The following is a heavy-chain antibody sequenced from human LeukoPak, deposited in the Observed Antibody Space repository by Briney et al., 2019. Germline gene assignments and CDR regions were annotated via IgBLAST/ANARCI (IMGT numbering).Heavy chain of an antibody. CDR3: AEDSHDSGGMFDH. V-gene: IGHV3-23*01. J-gene: IGHJ4*02. Sequence: GGSLRLSCAASGFTFSIYAMSWVRQAPGKGLQWVSAISGSGDSTYYADSVKGRFTISRDNSKNTLYLQMNSLRAEDTAVYYCAEDSHDSGGMFDHWGQGTLVTVSS. CDR1: GFTFSIYA. D-gene: IGHD2-15*01. CDR2: ISGSGDST.